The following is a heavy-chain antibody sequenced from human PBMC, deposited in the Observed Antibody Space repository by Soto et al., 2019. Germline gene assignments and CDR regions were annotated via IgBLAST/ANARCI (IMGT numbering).Heavy chain of an antibody. D-gene: IGHD3-16*01. CDR2: INPMADVL. CDR1: GGSFTSYN. J-gene: IGHJ4*02. V-gene: IGHV1-69*02. CDR3: VEGLRLGELSR. Sequence: ASVKVSFNASGGSFTSYNLPWVLQAPGQGLEWMGRINPMADVLHYAQRFQGRVTITADRSTGIGYMELSSLTTEDTAVYYCVEGLRLGELSRWGQGTKVTVSS.